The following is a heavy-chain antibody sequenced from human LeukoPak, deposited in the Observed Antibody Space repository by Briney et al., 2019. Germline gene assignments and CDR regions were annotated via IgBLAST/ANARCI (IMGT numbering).Heavy chain of an antibody. Sequence: PSETLSLTCTVSGGSFSSYYRSWVRQPAGKGLEWIGRIYTSGSTNYNPSLTSRVTISLDTSKNQFSLKLSSVTAADTAVYYCARIAPRGYDAFDIWGQGTMVTVSS. V-gene: IGHV4-4*07. CDR3: ARIAPRGYDAFDI. CDR2: IYTSGST. CDR1: GGSFSSYY. D-gene: IGHD2-15*01. J-gene: IGHJ3*02.